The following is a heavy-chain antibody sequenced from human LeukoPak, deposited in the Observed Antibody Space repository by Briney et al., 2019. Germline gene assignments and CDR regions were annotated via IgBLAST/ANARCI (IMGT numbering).Heavy chain of an antibody. CDR3: ARDRSYGDYGPVDH. Sequence: GGSLRLSCAASGFSFSSYAMHWVRQAPGKGLECVAVISYDGSNKYYADSVKGRFTISRDNSKNTLYLQMNSLRAEDTAVYYCARDRSYGDYGPVDHWGQGTLVTVSS. V-gene: IGHV3-30*04. CDR2: ISYDGSNK. D-gene: IGHD4-17*01. J-gene: IGHJ5*02. CDR1: GFSFSSYA.